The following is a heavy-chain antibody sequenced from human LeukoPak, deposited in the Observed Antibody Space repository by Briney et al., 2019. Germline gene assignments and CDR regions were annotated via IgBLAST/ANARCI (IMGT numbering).Heavy chain of an antibody. CDR1: GGSISSGNFY. CDR2: IHYSGST. CDR3: AKNGQSGFSFDP. V-gene: IGHV4-30-4*01. Sequence: SETLSLTCTVSGGSISSGNFYWSWIRQPLGKGLEWIGYIHYSGSTYYNPSLKSRVTISADTSKNQFSLKLNSVTAADTAVHYCAKNGQSGFSFDPWGQGTLVTVSS. D-gene: IGHD3-3*01. J-gene: IGHJ5*02.